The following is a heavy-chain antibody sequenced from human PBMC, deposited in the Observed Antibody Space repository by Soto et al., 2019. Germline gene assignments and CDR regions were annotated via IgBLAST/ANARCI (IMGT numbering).Heavy chain of an antibody. CDR1: GFTFSDFA. CDR2: ASASGSGT. Sequence: GGSLRLSCAASGFTFSDFAMAWVRQAPGKGLEWVSSASASGSGTYYADSVKGRFTISRDNSKNTLFLHMTNLRAGDTALYFCAKGRPGVAAAPDYWGQGTLVTVSS. J-gene: IGHJ4*02. D-gene: IGHD2-21*01. V-gene: IGHV3-23*01. CDR3: AKGRPGVAAAPDY.